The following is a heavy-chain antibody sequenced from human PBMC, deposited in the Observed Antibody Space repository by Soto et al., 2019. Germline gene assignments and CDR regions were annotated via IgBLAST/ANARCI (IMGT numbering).Heavy chain of an antibody. CDR3: ARDEEEYSSAFRWIDT. CDR2: IIAILATI. D-gene: IGHD3-22*01. Sequence: QVQLVQSGAEVKKPGSSVKVSCKASGGSFSKYAISWLRQAPGQGLEWIGNIIAILATINYAPKIQGRVTINADKFTSPTCKELSSLKSEDSAVYYCARDEEEYSSAFRWIDTWGRGPLVTVSS. CDR1: GGSFSKYA. J-gene: IGHJ5*02. V-gene: IGHV1-69*04.